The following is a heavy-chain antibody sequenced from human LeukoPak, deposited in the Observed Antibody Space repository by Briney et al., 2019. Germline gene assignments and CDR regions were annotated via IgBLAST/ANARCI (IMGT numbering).Heavy chain of an antibody. Sequence: GRSLRLSCAASGFTFSSYAMHWVRQAPGKGLEWVAVISYDGSNQYYADSVKGRFTISRDNSKNTLYLQMNSLRAEDTAVYFCARSYCSSPSCGGDYWGQGTLVTVSS. J-gene: IGHJ4*02. V-gene: IGHV3-30-3*02. CDR2: ISYDGSNQ. D-gene: IGHD2-2*01. CDR3: ARSYCSSPSCGGDY. CDR1: GFTFSSYA.